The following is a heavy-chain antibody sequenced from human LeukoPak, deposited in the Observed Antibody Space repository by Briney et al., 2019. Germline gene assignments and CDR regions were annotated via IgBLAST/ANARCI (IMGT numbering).Heavy chain of an antibody. CDR2: ISAYNGNT. CDR1: GYTFTSYG. J-gene: IGHJ4*02. D-gene: IGHD3-22*01. CDR3: ARQNYYDSSGYYYAGTRFDY. V-gene: IGHV1-18*01. Sequence: ASVKVSCKASGYTFTSYGISWVRQAPGQGLEWMGWISAYNGNTNYAQKLQGRVTMTTDTSTSTAYMELRSLRSDDTAVYYCARQNYYDSSGYYYAGTRFDYWGQGTLVTVSS.